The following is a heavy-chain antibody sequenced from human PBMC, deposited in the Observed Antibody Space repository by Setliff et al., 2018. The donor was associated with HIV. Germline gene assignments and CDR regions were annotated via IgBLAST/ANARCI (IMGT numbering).Heavy chain of an antibody. D-gene: IGHD3-22*01. CDR2: ISPYNGDT. V-gene: IGHV1-18*01. CDR1: GYTFVNYH. Sequence: ASVKVSCKASGYTFVNYHITWVRQAPGQGLEWMGWISPYNGDTRFAQSLQGRVTLTTDTSTNTAYMEMRTLRSDDTAVYYCVRGVTRDISGYYIDEYFQHWGQGTPVTVSS. J-gene: IGHJ1*01. CDR3: VRGVTRDISGYYIDEYFQH.